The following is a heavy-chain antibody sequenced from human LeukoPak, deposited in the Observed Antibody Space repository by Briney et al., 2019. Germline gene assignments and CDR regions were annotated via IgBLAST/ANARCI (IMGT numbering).Heavy chain of an antibody. Sequence: SVKVSCKASGGTFSSYAISWVRQAPGQGLEWMGGIIPIFGTANYARKFQGRVTITADESTSTAYMELSSLRSEDTAVYYCARDPVGYDSSGSPTWGQGTLVTVSS. J-gene: IGHJ5*02. CDR2: IIPIFGTA. D-gene: IGHD3-22*01. CDR1: GGTFSSYA. V-gene: IGHV1-69*13. CDR3: ARDPVGYDSSGSPT.